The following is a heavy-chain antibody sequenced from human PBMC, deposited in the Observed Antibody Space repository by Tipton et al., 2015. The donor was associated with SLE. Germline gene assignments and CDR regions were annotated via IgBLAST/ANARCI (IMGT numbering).Heavy chain of an antibody. D-gene: IGHD3-16*01. J-gene: IGHJ4*02. CDR1: GGYISSDTYY. V-gene: IGHV4-61*02. CDR3: ASMEGMITYGGIAGL. Sequence: TLSLTCIVSGGYISSDTYYWSWIRQPAGKGLEWIGRIYNTGSTNYNPSLKSRVTMSVHPSKRQFSLKLTSVTAADTAVYYCASMEGMITYGGIAGLWGQGTVVTVSS. CDR2: IYNTGST.